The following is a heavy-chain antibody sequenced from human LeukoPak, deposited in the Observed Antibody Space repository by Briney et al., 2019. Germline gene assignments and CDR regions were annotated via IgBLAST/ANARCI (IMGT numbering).Heavy chain of an antibody. Sequence: GASVKVSCKASGYTFTSYGISWVRQAPGQGLEWMGWISAYNGNTNYAQKLQGRVTMTTDTSTSTAYMELRSLRSDDTAVYYCAREIVRSGVVTFYYFDYWGQGTLVTVSS. CDR3: AREIVRSGVVTFYYFDY. J-gene: IGHJ4*02. CDR1: GYTFTSYG. CDR2: ISAYNGNT. V-gene: IGHV1-18*01. D-gene: IGHD3-3*01.